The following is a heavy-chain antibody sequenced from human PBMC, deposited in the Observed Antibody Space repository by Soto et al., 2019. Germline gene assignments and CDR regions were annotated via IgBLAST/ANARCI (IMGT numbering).Heavy chain of an antibody. D-gene: IGHD3-3*01. CDR2: ISGSGGST. V-gene: IGHV3-23*01. CDR1: GSTFSSYA. J-gene: IGHJ3*02. Sequence: GGSLRLSCAASGSTFSSYAMSWVRQAPGKGLEWVSAISGSGGSTYYADSVKGRFTISRDNSKNTLYLQMNSLRAEDTAVYYCAKVLRFLEWPRLPDAFDIWGQGTMVTVSS. CDR3: AKVLRFLEWPRLPDAFDI.